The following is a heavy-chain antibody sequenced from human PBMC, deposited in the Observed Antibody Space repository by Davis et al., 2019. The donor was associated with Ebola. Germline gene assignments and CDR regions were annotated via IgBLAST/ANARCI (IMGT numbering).Heavy chain of an antibody. Sequence: AASVKVSCKASGYTFTGYYMHWVRQAPGQGLEWMGWINPNSGGTNYAQKFQGWVTMTRDTSISTAYMELSRLRSDDTAVYYCASQEGSGSYPGFGWFDPWGQGTLVTVSS. J-gene: IGHJ5*02. CDR3: ASQEGSGSYPGFGWFDP. V-gene: IGHV1-2*04. D-gene: IGHD1-26*01. CDR1: GYTFTGYY. CDR2: INPNSGGT.